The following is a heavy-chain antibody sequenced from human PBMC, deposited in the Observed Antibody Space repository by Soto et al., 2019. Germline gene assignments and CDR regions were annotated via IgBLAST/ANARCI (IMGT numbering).Heavy chain of an antibody. D-gene: IGHD1-26*01. CDR3: ATVRWELHDAFDI. V-gene: IGHV4-31*03. CDR2: IYHSGMT. J-gene: IGHJ3*02. CDR1: GGSISTGGYY. Sequence: QVQLQESGPGLVKPSQTLSLTCTVSGGSISTGGYYWSWIRQHPGRGLEWIGYIYHSGMTFSNPSLQSRIAISIATSKNKFSLKLSSVPAADTAVYYCATVRWELHDAFDIWGQGTMVSVSS.